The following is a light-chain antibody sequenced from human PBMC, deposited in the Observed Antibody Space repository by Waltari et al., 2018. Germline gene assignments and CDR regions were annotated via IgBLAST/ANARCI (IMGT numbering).Light chain of an antibody. V-gene: IGKV2-30*01. CDR3: MQGTHWPWT. Sequence: DVVMTQSPLSLPVTLGQPASISCRSSQSLVYIDGNTYLNWFQQRPGQSPRRLIYKVSDRDSGVPDRVSGSGSGTDFTLKISRVEAEDVGIYYCMQGTHWPWTFGQGTKVEIK. J-gene: IGKJ1*01. CDR1: QSLVYIDGNTY. CDR2: KVS.